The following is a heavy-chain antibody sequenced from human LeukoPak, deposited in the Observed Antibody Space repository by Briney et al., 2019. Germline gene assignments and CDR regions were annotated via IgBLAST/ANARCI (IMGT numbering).Heavy chain of an antibody. J-gene: IGHJ4*02. V-gene: IGHV3-33*01. D-gene: IGHD6-19*01. CDR1: GFTFSSYG. CDR3: ARFRSGWYMDY. CDR2: IWNDGSKS. Sequence: SGRSLRLSCAASGFTFSSYGMRWVRQAPGKGLEWVGVIWNDGSKSNYPDSVKGRFTISRDDSKNTLFLQMSSLRVEDTAVYYCARFRSGWYMDYWGQGTLVTVSS.